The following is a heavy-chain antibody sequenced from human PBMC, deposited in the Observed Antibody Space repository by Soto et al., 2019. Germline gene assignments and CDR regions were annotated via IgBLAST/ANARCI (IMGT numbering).Heavy chain of an antibody. Sequence: GASVKVSCKASGYTFTNFGVTWVRRAPGQGLEWMGWISAYTDTPNYAQKFQGRVTMTTDTSTSTAYMELSSLRSEDTAVYYCARSNRGPPLEYYYDSSGYPLNIWGQGTMVTVSS. CDR2: ISAYTDTP. CDR1: GYTFTNFG. V-gene: IGHV1-18*01. D-gene: IGHD3-22*01. J-gene: IGHJ3*02. CDR3: ARSNRGPPLEYYYDSSGYPLNI.